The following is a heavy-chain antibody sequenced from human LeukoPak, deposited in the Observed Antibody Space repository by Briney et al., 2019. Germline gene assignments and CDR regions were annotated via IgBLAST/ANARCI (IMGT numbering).Heavy chain of an antibody. J-gene: IGHJ4*02. D-gene: IGHD3-9*01. CDR2: IYSGGST. CDR1: EFSVGSNY. CDR3: ARGPDYDILADYFDY. V-gene: IGHV3-66*01. Sequence: GGSLRLSCAASEFSVGSNYMTWVRQAPGKGLEWVSLIYSGGSTYYADSVKGRFTISRDNSKNTLYLQMNSLRPEDTAVYYRARGPDYDILADYFDYWGQGTLVTVSS.